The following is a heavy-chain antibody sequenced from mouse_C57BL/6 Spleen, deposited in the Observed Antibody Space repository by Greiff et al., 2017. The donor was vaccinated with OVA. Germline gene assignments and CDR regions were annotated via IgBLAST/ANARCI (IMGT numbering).Heavy chain of an antibody. D-gene: IGHD3-3*01. J-gene: IGHJ2*01. Sequence: QVQLQQPGAELVKPGASVKLSCKASGYTFPSYWMQWVKQRPGQGLEWIGEIDPSDSYTNYTQKFKGKATLTVDTSSSTAYMQLSSLTSEDSAVYYCARAPGTGYYFDYWGQGTTLTVSS. V-gene: IGHV1-50*01. CDR1: GYTFPSYW. CDR3: ARAPGTGYYFDY. CDR2: IDPSDSYT.